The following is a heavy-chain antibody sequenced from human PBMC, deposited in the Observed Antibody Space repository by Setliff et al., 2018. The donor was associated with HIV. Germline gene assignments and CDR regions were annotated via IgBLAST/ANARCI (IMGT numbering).Heavy chain of an antibody. J-gene: IGHJ4*01. V-gene: IGHV4-34*01. CDR1: GGSFSGHY. Sequence: SETLSLTCAVYGGSFSGHYWSWVRQTPGKGLEWIGDISHSGSTNYNPSLKSRVTISVDTSKNQFSLRLTSVTAADTAVYFCARGSRSPLVNKFRVTPAFDYWGQGTLVTVSS. CDR3: ARGSRSPLVNKFRVTPAFDY. CDR2: ISHSGST. D-gene: IGHD2-21*02.